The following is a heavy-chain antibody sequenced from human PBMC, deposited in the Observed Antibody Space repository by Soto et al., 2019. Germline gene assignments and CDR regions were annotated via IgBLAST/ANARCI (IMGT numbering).Heavy chain of an antibody. V-gene: IGHV1-18*01. Sequence: QVQLVQSGAEVKKPGASVKVSCKASGYTFTNYGISWVRQAPGQGLEWMGWISAYNGNTKHAQKLQGSVTMTTDTTTRPADMGLRSLGYDDTAVDYCARGVCSGRYYTQSNWFDPWGQGTLVTVSS. CDR1: GYTFTNYG. D-gene: IGHD3-10*02. CDR2: ISAYNGNT. J-gene: IGHJ5*02. CDR3: ARGVCSGRYYTQSNWFDP.